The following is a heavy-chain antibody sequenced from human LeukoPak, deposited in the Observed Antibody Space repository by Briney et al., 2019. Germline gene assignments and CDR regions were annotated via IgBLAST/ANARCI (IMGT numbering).Heavy chain of an antibody. CDR3: ARDRYGGFDY. CDR1: GGSISSYY. CDR2: IYYSGST. V-gene: IGHV4-59*01. J-gene: IGHJ4*02. Sequence: SETLSLTCTVSGGSISSYYWSWIRHPPGRGLEWIGYIYYSGSTNYNPSLKSRVTISVDTSKNQFSLKLSSVTAADTAVYYCARDRYGGFDYWGQGTLVTVSS. D-gene: IGHD1-26*01.